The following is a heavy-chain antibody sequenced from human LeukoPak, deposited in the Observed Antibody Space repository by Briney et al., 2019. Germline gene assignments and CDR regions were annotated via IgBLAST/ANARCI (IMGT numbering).Heavy chain of an antibody. CDR2: IGDRGGAT. V-gene: IGHV3-23*01. Sequence: GGSLRVSCAASGFTFSNYAMSWVRQAPGKGLEWVSAIGDRGGATNCADSVKGRFTISRDNSKNTLYLQMNSLRAEDTAVYYCAKRSCGGGSCYFDYWGQGTLVTVSS. D-gene: IGHD2-15*01. CDR3: AKRSCGGGSCYFDY. CDR1: GFTFSNYA. J-gene: IGHJ4*02.